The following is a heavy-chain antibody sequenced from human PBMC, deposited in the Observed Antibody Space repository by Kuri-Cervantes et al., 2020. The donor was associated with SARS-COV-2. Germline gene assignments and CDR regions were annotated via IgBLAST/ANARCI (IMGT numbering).Heavy chain of an antibody. J-gene: IGHJ4*02. CDR1: GFTFSSYE. Sequence: GGSLRLSCAASGFTFSSYEMNWVRQAPGKGLEWVSRINSDGSSTNYADSVKGRFTISRDNAKNSLYLQMNSLRAEDTAVYYCARDLYYYDSSGYYDYWGQGTLVTVSS. CDR2: INSDGSST. V-gene: IGHV3-48*03. CDR3: ARDLYYYDSSGYYDY. D-gene: IGHD3-22*01.